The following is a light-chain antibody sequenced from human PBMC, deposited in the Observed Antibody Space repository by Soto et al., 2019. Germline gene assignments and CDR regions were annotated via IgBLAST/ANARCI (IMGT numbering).Light chain of an antibody. Sequence: QSVLTQPPSASGTPGQRVTISCSGSSSNIASNTVNWYQQLPGTAPKLLIYNNNHRPSGVLDRFSGSKSGTSASLAISGLQSEDEADYHCAACDDSLNGPLFGGGIKLTVL. CDR1: SSNIASNT. J-gene: IGLJ2*01. CDR2: NNN. V-gene: IGLV1-44*01. CDR3: AACDDSLNGPL.